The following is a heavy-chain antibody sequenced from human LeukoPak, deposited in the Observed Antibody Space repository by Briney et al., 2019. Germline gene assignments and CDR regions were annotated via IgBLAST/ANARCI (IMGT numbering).Heavy chain of an antibody. D-gene: IGHD3-3*01. J-gene: IGHJ4*02. CDR1: GFTFRTYW. CDR2: IKQDGSEN. Sequence: GGSLRLSCAASGFTFRTYWMNWVRQAPGKGLEWVASIKQDGSENYYVDSVKGRFTISRDNAKNSVYLQMNSLRAEDTAVYFCARDRNTDFWSGYYTNYFDDWGQGTLVTVSS. CDR3: ARDRNTDFWSGYYTNYFDD. V-gene: IGHV3-7*01.